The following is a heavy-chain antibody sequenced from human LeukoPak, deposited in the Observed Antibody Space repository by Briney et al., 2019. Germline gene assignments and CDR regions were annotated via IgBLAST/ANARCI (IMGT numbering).Heavy chain of an antibody. V-gene: IGHV1-69*13. CDR3: AKGQYSSGWYPFDY. D-gene: IGHD6-19*01. CDR1: GGTFSSYA. Sequence: GASVKVSCKASGGTFSSYAISWVRQAPGQGLEWMGGIIPIFGTANYAQKFQGRVTITADESTSTAYMELSSLRSEDTAVYYCAKGQYSSGWYPFDYWGQRTLVTVSS. J-gene: IGHJ4*02. CDR2: IIPIFGTA.